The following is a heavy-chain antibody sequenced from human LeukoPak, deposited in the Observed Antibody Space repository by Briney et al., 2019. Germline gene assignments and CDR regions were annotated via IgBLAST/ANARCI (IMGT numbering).Heavy chain of an antibody. CDR2: ISYDGSNK. D-gene: IGHD3-9*01. CDR1: GFTFSSYA. Sequence: PGRSLRLSCAASGFTFSSYAMHWVRQAPGKGLEWVAVISYDGSNKYYADSVKGRFTISRGNSKTTLYLQMNSQRAEDTAVYYCARDSQTYYDILTGYLNWFDPWGQGTLVTVSS. J-gene: IGHJ5*02. CDR3: ARDSQTYYDILTGYLNWFDP. V-gene: IGHV3-30*01.